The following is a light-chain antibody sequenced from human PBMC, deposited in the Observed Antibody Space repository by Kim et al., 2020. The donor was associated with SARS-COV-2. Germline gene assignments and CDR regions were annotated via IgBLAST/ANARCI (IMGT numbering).Light chain of an antibody. J-gene: IGKJ5*01. Sequence: ASVGDRVTITCRASQGSNNWLAWYQQKPGKAPKLLIYAASNLQSGVSSRFSGSGSGTDFTLTISSLRPEDSASYYCQQANTFPITFGQGTRLEIK. CDR3: QQANTFPIT. V-gene: IGKV1D-12*01. CDR2: AAS. CDR1: QGSNNW.